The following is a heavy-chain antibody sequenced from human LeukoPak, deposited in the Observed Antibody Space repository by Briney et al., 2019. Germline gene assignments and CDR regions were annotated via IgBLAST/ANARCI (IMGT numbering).Heavy chain of an antibody. CDR1: GYTFTAYY. Sequence: ASVKVSCKAAGYTFTAYYLHWVRQAPGQGREWMGWINSLSGATDSAQKFQGRVTLTGDTSISTVYMELSRLRSDDTALYYCARFLFKGMDYFDYWGQGTLVTVSS. CDR2: INSLSGAT. D-gene: IGHD2/OR15-2a*01. V-gene: IGHV1-2*02. CDR3: ARFLFKGMDYFDY. J-gene: IGHJ4*02.